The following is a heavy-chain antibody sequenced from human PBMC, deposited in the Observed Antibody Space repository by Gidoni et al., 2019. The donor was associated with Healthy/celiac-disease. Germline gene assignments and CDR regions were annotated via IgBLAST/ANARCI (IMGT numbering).Heavy chain of an antibody. CDR2: ISYDGSNK. V-gene: IGHV3-30*18. J-gene: IGHJ4*02. Sequence: QVQLVESGGGVVQPGRSLRLSCAASGFTFSSYGMHWARQAPGKGLEWVAVISYDGSNKYYADSVKGRFTISRDNSKNTLYLQMNSLRAEDTAVYYCAKDPTSTVRGYSYGYGSSDWGQGTLVTVSS. D-gene: IGHD5-18*01. CDR3: AKDPTSTVRGYSYGYGSSD. CDR1: GFTFSSYG.